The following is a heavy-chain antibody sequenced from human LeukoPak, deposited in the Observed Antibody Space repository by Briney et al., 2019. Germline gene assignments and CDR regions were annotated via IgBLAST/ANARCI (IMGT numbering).Heavy chain of an antibody. J-gene: IGHJ4*02. CDR2: IYHSGST. CDR3: ARDTYYFDY. CDR1: GGSISSYY. Sequence: SETLSLTCTVSGGSISSYYWSWIRQPPGKGLEWIGYIYHSGSTYYNPSLKSRVTISVDRSKNQFSLKLSSVTAADTAVYYCARDTYYFDYWGQGTLVTVSS. V-gene: IGHV4-59*12.